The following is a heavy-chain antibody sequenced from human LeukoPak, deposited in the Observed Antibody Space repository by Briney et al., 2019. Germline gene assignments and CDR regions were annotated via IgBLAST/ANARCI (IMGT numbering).Heavy chain of an antibody. CDR3: ARDPTMVRGVIGRDY. CDR1: GGSISSSSYY. Sequence: SETLSLTCTVSGGSISSSSYYWGWIRQPPGKGLEWIGSIYYSGSTYYNPSLKSRVTISVDTSKNQFSLKLSSVTAADTAVYYCARDPTMVRGVIGRDYWGQGTLVTVSS. D-gene: IGHD3-10*01. J-gene: IGHJ4*02. CDR2: IYYSGST. V-gene: IGHV4-39*07.